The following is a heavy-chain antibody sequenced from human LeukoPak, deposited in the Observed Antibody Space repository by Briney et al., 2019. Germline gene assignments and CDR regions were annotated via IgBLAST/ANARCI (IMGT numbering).Heavy chain of an antibody. CDR1: GFTFSRYA. CDR2: ISGSGGST. J-gene: IGHJ6*02. Sequence: GGSLRLSCAASGFTFSRYAMSWVRQAPGKGLEWVSAISGSGGSTSYADSVKVRFTISRDNYKNTLYLQMNSLRAEDTAVCYCANYDFWRKYYYYGMDVWGQGTTVTVSS. V-gene: IGHV3-23*01. D-gene: IGHD3-3*01. CDR3: ANYDFWRKYYYYGMDV.